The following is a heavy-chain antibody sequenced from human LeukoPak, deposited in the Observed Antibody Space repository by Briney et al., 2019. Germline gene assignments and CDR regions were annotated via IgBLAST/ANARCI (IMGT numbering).Heavy chain of an antibody. CDR1: VFSLSTRAMC. V-gene: IGHV2-5*08. Sequence: SGPTLANPTQTFTLTCTFSVFSLSTRAMCVRWIRQPPGKARECLAHIYWNDDNPYSPSLKNRLTITKDTSKLQVFLKMANFGPMDTATCYCAHYGDYRFMYFFDYWGQGTLVSVSS. CDR3: AHYGDYRFMYFFDY. J-gene: IGHJ4*02. CDR2: IYWNDDN. D-gene: IGHD4-17*01.